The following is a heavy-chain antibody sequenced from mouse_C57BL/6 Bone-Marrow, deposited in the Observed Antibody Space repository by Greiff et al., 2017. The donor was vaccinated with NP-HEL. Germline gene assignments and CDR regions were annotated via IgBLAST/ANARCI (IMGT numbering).Heavy chain of an antibody. CDR3: ARGAFLYYGNHLGFAY. J-gene: IGHJ3*01. Sequence: VQLQQSGPELVKPGASVKISCEASGYTFTDYYMNWVKQSHGKSLEWIGDINPNNGGTSYNQKFKGKATLTVDKSSSTAYMELRSLTSEDSAVYYCARGAFLYYGNHLGFAYWGQGTLVTVSA. CDR1: GYTFTDYY. D-gene: IGHD2-1*01. CDR2: INPNNGGT. V-gene: IGHV1-26*01.